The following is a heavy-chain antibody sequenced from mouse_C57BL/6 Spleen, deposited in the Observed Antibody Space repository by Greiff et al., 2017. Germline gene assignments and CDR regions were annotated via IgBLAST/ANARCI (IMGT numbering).Heavy chain of an antibody. CDR3: ARWGTTVVNFDY. Sequence: QVQLQQPGPELVKPGASVKLSCKASGYTFTSYWMHWVKQRPGQGLEWIGNINPSNGGTNYNEKFKSKATLTVDKSSSTAYMQLSSLTSEDSAVYYCARWGTTVVNFDYWGQGTTLTVSS. CDR2: INPSNGGT. CDR1: GYTFTSYW. J-gene: IGHJ2*01. D-gene: IGHD1-1*01. V-gene: IGHV1-53*01.